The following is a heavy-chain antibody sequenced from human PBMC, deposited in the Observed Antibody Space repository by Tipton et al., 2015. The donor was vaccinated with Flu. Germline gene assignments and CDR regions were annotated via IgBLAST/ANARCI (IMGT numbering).Heavy chain of an antibody. D-gene: IGHD4-11*01. CDR3: ARRDYSNYVSDPKSWFDR. Sequence: LRLSCAASGFTFSSYEMNWVRQFPGKGLEWIGSVSRTGSTIYNPSPKSRVTISIDTSKNQFSLKMKSVTAADMAVYYCARRDYSNYVSDPKSWFDRWGRGTLVTVSS. J-gene: IGHJ5*02. CDR2: VSRTGST. V-gene: IGHV4-59*08. CDR1: GFTFSSYE.